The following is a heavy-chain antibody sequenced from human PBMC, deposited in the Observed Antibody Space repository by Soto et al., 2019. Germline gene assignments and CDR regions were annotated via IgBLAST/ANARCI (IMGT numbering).Heavy chain of an antibody. V-gene: IGHV1-69*01. D-gene: IGHD1-1*01. CDR1: GGTFSSYA. CDR3: ARATGTTGYFYY. CDR2: IIPIFGTA. J-gene: IGHJ4*02. Sequence: QVQLVQSGAEVKKPGSSGKVSCKASGGTFSSYAISWVRQAPGQGLEWMGGIIPIFGTASYAQKFQGRVTITADEATSTAYMELSSLRSEDTAVYYCARATGTTGYFYYWGQGTLVTVAS.